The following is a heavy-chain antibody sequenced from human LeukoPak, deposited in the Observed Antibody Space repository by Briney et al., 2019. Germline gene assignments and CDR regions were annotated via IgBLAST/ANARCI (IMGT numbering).Heavy chain of an antibody. Sequence: SETLSLTCAVFGGSFSGYYWSWIRQSPEKGLEWIGEMSHTGATNYNPSLKSRVTISVDTSKNQFSLKLSSVTAADTAVYYCARAVAGTSYYYGMDVWGQGTTVTVSS. J-gene: IGHJ6*02. CDR2: MSHTGAT. CDR1: GGSFSGYY. V-gene: IGHV4-34*01. CDR3: ARAVAGTSYYYGMDV. D-gene: IGHD6-19*01.